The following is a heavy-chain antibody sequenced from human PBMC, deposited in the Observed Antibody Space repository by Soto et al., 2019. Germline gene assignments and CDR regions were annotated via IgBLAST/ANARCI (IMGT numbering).Heavy chain of an antibody. CDR2: IWYDGSNK. Sequence: GGSLRLSCAASGFTFSSYGMHWVRQAPGKGLEWVAVIWYDGSNKYYADSVKGRFTISRDNSKNTLYLQMNSLRAEDTAVYYCARDDGAAAESYYYMDVWGKGTTVTVSS. V-gene: IGHV3-33*01. CDR3: ARDDGAAAESYYYMDV. D-gene: IGHD6-13*01. CDR1: GFTFSSYG. J-gene: IGHJ6*03.